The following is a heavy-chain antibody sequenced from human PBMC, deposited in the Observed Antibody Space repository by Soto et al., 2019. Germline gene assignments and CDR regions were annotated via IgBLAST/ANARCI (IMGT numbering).Heavy chain of an antibody. CDR3: ATAGQFRFDN. V-gene: IGHV3-74*01. CDR1: GFTFSTYW. Sequence: EVQLVESGGGLFQPGGSLRLSCEASGFTFSTYWMHWVRQALGQGLVWLSRINADGRTTNYADSVRGRFTISRDNAKNTLFLQVNSLRAEDTAVYYCATAGQFRFDNWGQGALVTVSS. D-gene: IGHD2-21*01. J-gene: IGHJ4*02. CDR2: INADGRTT.